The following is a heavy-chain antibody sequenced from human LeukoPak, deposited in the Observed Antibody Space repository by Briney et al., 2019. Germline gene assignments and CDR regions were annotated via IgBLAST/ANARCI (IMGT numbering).Heavy chain of an antibody. J-gene: IGHJ4*02. CDR2: IYYSGST. V-gene: IGHV4-30-4*01. Sequence: SENLSLTCTVSGGSISSGDYYWSWIRQPPGKGLEWIGYIYYSGSTYYNPSLKSRVTISVDTSKNQFSLKLSSVTAADTAVYYCARGGRGYSYGSFDYWGQGTLVTVSS. CDR3: ARGGRGYSYGSFDY. D-gene: IGHD5-18*01. CDR1: GGSISSGDYY.